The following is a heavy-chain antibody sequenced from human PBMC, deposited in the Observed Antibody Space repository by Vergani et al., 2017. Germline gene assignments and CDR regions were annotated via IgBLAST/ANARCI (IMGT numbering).Heavy chain of an antibody. CDR1: GYTFINYY. CDR3: ARELGRERLWFGELQHGLDV. J-gene: IGHJ6*02. CDR2: INPTGGST. Sequence: QVQLVQSGAEVKKPGASVNVSCKTSGYTFINYYIHWVRQAPGQGLEWMGIINPTGGSTNYAQKFQGRVTMTRDTSTSTVYMDLSSLTSEDTAVYYCARELGRERLWFGELQHGLDVWGQGTTVTVSS. D-gene: IGHD3-10*01. V-gene: IGHV1-46*03.